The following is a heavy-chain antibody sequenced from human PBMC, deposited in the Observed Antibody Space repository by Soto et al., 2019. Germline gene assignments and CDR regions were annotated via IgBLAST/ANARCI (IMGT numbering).Heavy chain of an antibody. CDR2: INHSGST. D-gene: IGHD3-10*01. CDR3: ARRSLYGSGSLNWFDP. CDR1: GGSFSGYY. J-gene: IGHJ5*02. Sequence: SETLSLTCAVYGGSFSGYYWGWIRQPPGKELEWIGEINHSGSTNYNPSLKSRVTISVDTSKNQFSLKLSSVTAADTAVYYCARRSLYGSGSLNWFDPWGQGTLVTVSS. V-gene: IGHV4-34*01.